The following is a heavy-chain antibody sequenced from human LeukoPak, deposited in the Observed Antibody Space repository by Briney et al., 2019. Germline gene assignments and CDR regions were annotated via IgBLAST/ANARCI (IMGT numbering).Heavy chain of an antibody. CDR3: ARDQDYDSSGYLVGGFDY. D-gene: IGHD3-22*01. J-gene: IGHJ4*02. CDR1: GFTFSSYS. Sequence: GGSLRLSCAASGFTFSSYSMSWVRQAPGKGLEWVSYMSSSTRTIYYADSVKGRFTISRDNAKNSLYLQMNSLRAEDTAVYYCARDQDYDSSGYLVGGFDYWGQGTLVTVSS. CDR2: MSSSTRTI. V-gene: IGHV3-48*04.